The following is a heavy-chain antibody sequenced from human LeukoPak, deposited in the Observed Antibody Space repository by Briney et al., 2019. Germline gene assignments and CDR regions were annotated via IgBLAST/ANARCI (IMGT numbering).Heavy chain of an antibody. CDR1: GGTFSSYA. V-gene: IGHV1-69*05. Sequence: SVKVSCKASGGTFSSYAISWVRQAPGQGLEWTGGIIPIFGTANYAQKFQGRVTITTDESTSTAYMELSSLRSEDTAVYYCAMSGVQLWYRGGFDYWGQGTLVTVSS. J-gene: IGHJ4*02. D-gene: IGHD5-18*01. CDR2: IIPIFGTA. CDR3: AMSGVQLWYRGGFDY.